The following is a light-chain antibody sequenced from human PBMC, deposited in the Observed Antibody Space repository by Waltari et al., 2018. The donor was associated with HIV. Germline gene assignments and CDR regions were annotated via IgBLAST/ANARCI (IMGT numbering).Light chain of an antibody. CDR1: RSDLGFHKL. CDR3: SSYANSDTLV. J-gene: IGLJ3*02. V-gene: IGLV2-14*01. Sequence: QSALTPPASVSGSPGQPVTISCTGTRSDLGFHKLVSWYLQHPGEAPQLMIYGVDPRPLGVSDRFSGSKSGNTASLTISTLQPEDEADYYCSSYANSDTLVFGGGTKLTVL. CDR2: GVD.